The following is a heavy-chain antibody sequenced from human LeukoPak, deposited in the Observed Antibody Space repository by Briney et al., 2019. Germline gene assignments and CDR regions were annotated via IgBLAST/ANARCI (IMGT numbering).Heavy chain of an antibody. CDR1: GGSISSSSYY. J-gene: IGHJ3*02. V-gene: IGHV4-39*01. Sequence: SETLSLTCTVSGGSISSSSYYWGWIRQPRGKGLEWIGSIYYSGSTYYNPSLKSRVTISVDTSKNQFSLKLSSVTAADTAVYYCASATTVYDAFDIWGQGTMVTVSS. D-gene: IGHD4-17*01. CDR3: ASATTVYDAFDI. CDR2: IYYSGST.